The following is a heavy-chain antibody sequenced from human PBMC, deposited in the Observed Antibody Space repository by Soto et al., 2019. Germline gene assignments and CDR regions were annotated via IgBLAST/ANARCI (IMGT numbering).Heavy chain of an antibody. CDR1: GFTFSSYA. V-gene: IGHV3-23*01. CDR2: ISGSGGST. CDR3: ASPSDPYDSSGYYYFDY. D-gene: IGHD3-22*01. Sequence: GGSLRLSCAASGFTFSSYAMSWVRQAPGKGLEWVSAISGSGGSTYYADSVKGRFTISRDNSKNTLYLQMNSLRAEDTAVYYCASPSDPYDSSGYYYFDYWGQGTLVTVSS. J-gene: IGHJ4*02.